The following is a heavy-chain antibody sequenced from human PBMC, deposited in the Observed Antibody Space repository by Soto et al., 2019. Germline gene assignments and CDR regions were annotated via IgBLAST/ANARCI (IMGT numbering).Heavy chain of an antibody. V-gene: IGHV3-30-3*01. CDR3: ARDGQQLVRPCNWFDP. CDR2: ISYDGSNK. CDR1: GFTFSSYA. J-gene: IGHJ5*02. D-gene: IGHD6-13*01. Sequence: PGGSLRLSCAASGFTFSSYAMHWVRQAPGKGLEWVAVISYDGSNKYYADSVKGRFTISRDNSKNTLYLQMNSLRAEDTAVYYCARDGQQLVRPCNWFDPWGQGIRVTVAS.